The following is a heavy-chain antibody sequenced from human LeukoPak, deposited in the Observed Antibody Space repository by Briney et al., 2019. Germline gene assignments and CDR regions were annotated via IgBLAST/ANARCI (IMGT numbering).Heavy chain of an antibody. CDR3: ARTPRYCSSTSCSYYFDY. J-gene: IGHJ4*02. CDR1: GYTFTSYD. CDR2: MNPNSGNT. V-gene: IGHV1-8*03. Sequence: GASVKVSCXASGYTFTSYDINWVRLATGQGLEWMGWMNPNSGNTGYAQKFQGRVTITRNTSISTAYMELSSLRSEDTAVYYCARTPRYCSSTSCSYYFDYWGQGTLVTVSS. D-gene: IGHD2-2*01.